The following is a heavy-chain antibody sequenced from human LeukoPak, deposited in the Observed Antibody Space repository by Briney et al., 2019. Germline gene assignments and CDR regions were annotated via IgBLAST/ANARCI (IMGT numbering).Heavy chain of an antibody. J-gene: IGHJ6*02. D-gene: IGHD3-3*01. CDR1: GFTFSSYG. Sequence: GGSLRLSCAASGFTFSSYGMHWVRQAPGEGLEYVSAISSNGGSTYYADSVKGRFTISRDNSKNTLFLQMGSLRVEDMAVYYCARGLRAYYYYGMDVWGQGTTVTVSS. V-gene: IGHV3-64*02. CDR3: ARGLRAYYYYGMDV. CDR2: ISSNGGST.